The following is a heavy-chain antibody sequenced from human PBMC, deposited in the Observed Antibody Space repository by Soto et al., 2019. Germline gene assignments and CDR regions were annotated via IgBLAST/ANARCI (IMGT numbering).Heavy chain of an antibody. CDR3: ATDPLRYSDWSS. CDR2: FDPEHGET. Sequence: ASVKVSCKVSGYVLAELSMHWVRQAPGKGLEWMGGFDPEHGETIYAQKFQGRVTMTEDTSTDTAYMELSSLRSDDTAVCYCATDPLRYSDWSSWGQGTMVTVSS. J-gene: IGHJ3*01. CDR1: GYVLAELS. D-gene: IGHD3-9*01. V-gene: IGHV1-24*01.